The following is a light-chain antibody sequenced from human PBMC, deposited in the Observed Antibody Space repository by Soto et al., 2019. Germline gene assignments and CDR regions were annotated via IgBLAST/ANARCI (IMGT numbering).Light chain of an antibody. CDR3: NSYASTSARV. J-gene: IGLJ3*02. V-gene: IGLV2-14*01. CDR1: SSDVGAYNY. Sequence: QSALTQPASVSGSPGQSITISCTGTSSDVGAYNYVSWYQQHPGKAPKLMIYEVSNWPSGVSDRFSGSKSGNTASLPISGLQAEDEADYYCNSYASTSARVFGGGTKLTVL. CDR2: EVS.